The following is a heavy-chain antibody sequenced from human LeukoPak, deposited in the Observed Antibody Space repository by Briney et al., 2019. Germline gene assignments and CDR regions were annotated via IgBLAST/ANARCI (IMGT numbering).Heavy chain of an antibody. CDR3: AKYYYVSGSYYDYDAFDI. J-gene: IGHJ3*02. D-gene: IGHD3-10*01. CDR2: ISASGGST. Sequence: GGSLRLSCVASGFTFTSHAMSWVRQAPGKGLEWVSGISASGGSTYYADSVKGRFTISRDNFKNTLHLQMDSLRAEDTALYYCAKYYYVSGSYYDYDAFDIWGQGTMVTVSS. V-gene: IGHV3-23*01. CDR1: GFTFTSHA.